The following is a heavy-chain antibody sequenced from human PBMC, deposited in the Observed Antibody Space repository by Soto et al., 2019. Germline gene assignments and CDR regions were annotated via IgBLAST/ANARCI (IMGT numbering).Heavy chain of an antibody. CDR3: AKDLAYDYAQIWYYYGMDV. V-gene: IGHV3-23*01. Sequence: SLRLSCAASGFTFSSYAMSWVRQAPGKGLEWVSAISGSGGSTYYADSVKGRFTISRDNSKNTLYLQMNSLRAEDTAVYYCAKDLAYDYAQIWYYYGMDVWGQGTTVTVSS. CDR2: ISGSGGST. D-gene: IGHD5-12*01. CDR1: GFTFSSYA. J-gene: IGHJ6*02.